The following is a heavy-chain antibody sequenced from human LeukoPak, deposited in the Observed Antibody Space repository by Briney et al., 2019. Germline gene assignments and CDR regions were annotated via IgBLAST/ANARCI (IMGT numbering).Heavy chain of an antibody. D-gene: IGHD5-18*01. CDR1: GFTFSSYW. V-gene: IGHV3-7*03. Sequence: GGSLRLSCAASGFTFSSYWMTWVRQAPGKGLEWVANIKQDGSEKYYVDSVKGRFTISRDNAKNSLYLQMNSLRTEDTALYYCTKDLRSFVDTTVVTAFDIWGQGTLVTVSS. J-gene: IGHJ3*02. CDR3: TKDLRSFVDTTVVTAFDI. CDR2: IKQDGSEK.